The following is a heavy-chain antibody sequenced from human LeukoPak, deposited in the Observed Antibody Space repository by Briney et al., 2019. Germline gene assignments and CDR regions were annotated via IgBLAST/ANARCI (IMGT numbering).Heavy chain of an antibody. CDR3: ARDRSRGSGQFDP. J-gene: IGHJ5*02. D-gene: IGHD3-10*01. CDR2: INPNTGDT. V-gene: IGHV1-2*02. CDR1: GYTFTDFS. Sequence: ASVKVSCKASGYTFTDFSIFWVRQAPGQGLEGVGWINPNTGDTKYAQAFQGRITIMRDTSISTVYMEVTRLKFDDTAIYYCARDRSRGSGQFDPWGQGTLVTVSS.